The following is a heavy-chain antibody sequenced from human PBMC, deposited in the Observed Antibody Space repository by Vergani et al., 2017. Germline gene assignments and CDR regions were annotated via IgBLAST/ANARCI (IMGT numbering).Heavy chain of an antibody. Sequence: EVQLLESGGDLVQPGGSLRLSCAASGFSFTTYAMSWVRQAPGKGLDWVSTINTNGDYTRYGDSVQGRFTISRNNSKSTLYLQMNSLLAEDTDIYYRAKGGWNYWFDSWGQGTLVIVS. D-gene: IGHD1-1*01. CDR3: AKGGWNYWFDS. CDR1: GFSFTTYA. V-gene: IGHV3-23*01. J-gene: IGHJ5*01. CDR2: INTNGDYT.